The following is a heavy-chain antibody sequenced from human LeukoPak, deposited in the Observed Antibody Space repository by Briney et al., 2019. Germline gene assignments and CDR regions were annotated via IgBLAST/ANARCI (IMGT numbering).Heavy chain of an antibody. D-gene: IGHD2-8*01. J-gene: IGHJ4*02. CDR2: ISAYNGNT. CDR3: ARMYAASEGLRDFYFDY. CDR1: GYTFTSYG. Sequence: ASVKVSCKASGYTFTSYGISWVRQAPGQGLEWMGWISAYNGNTNYAQKLQGRVTMTTDTSTSTAYMELRSLRSDDTAVYYCARMYAASEGLRDFYFDYWGQGTLVTVSS. V-gene: IGHV1-18*01.